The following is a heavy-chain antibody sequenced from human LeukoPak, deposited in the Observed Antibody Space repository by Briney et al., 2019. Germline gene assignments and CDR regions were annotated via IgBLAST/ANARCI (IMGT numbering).Heavy chain of an antibody. D-gene: IGHD4-17*01. Sequence: GGSLRLSCAASGFTYSSYWMSWVRQAPGKGLEWVANIKQDGSEKYYVDSVKGGLTISRDNAKNSLYLQMNSLRAEDTAVYYCARDTGSLDYWGQGTLVTVSS. J-gene: IGHJ4*02. CDR3: ARDTGSLDY. V-gene: IGHV3-7*01. CDR1: GFTYSSYW. CDR2: IKQDGSEK.